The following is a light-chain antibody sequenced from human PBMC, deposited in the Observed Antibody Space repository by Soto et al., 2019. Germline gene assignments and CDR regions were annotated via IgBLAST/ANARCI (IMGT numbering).Light chain of an antibody. J-gene: IGKJ2*03. Sequence: EIVLTQSPGTLSLSPGERATLSCRASQSVSSNYLAWYQQKPGQAPRLLIYGSSSRATGIPDRFSGSGSGTDFTLTISRREPEDFAVYYCQQYGTSPYSFGRGIKLEI. CDR3: QQYGTSPYS. V-gene: IGKV3-20*01. CDR1: QSVSSNY. CDR2: GSS.